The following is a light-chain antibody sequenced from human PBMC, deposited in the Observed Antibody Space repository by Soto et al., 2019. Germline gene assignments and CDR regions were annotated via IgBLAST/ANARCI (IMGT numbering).Light chain of an antibody. J-gene: IGLJ3*02. Sequence: QSALTQPRSVSGSPGQSVTISCTGTTGDVGAYNFVSWYQLHPGMAPKLMIYDASKRPSGVPDRFSASKSGNTASLTISGLQAEDEADYYCCSYAGSFTGVFGGGTKLTVL. CDR2: DAS. CDR3: CSYAGSFTGV. V-gene: IGLV2-11*01. CDR1: TGDVGAYNF.